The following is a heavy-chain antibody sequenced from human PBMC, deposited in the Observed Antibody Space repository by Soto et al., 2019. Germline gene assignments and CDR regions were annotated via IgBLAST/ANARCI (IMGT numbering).Heavy chain of an antibody. V-gene: IGHV4-34*01. CDR2: INHSGST. Sequence: QVQLQQWGAGLLKPSETLSLPCAVYGGSFSGYYWSWIRQPPGKGLEWIGEINHSGSTNYNPSLKSRVTISVDTSKNQFSLKLSSVTAADTAVYYCARGNKEQLAGGWFDPWGQGTLVTVSS. CDR1: GGSFSGYY. D-gene: IGHD6-6*01. CDR3: ARGNKEQLAGGWFDP. J-gene: IGHJ5*02.